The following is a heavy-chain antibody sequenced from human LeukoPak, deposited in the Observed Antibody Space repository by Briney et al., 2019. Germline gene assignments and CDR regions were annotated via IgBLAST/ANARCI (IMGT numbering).Heavy chain of an antibody. CDR2: ISSSSSTI. J-gene: IGHJ4*02. CDR1: GFTFSSYS. CDR3: ARDGHGVPLDY. V-gene: IGHV3-48*01. D-gene: IGHD4-17*01. Sequence: GGSLSLSCAASGFTFSSYSMNWVRQAPGKGLEWVSYISSSSSTIYYADSVKGRFTISRDNAKNSLYLQMNSLRAEDTAVYYCARDGHGVPLDYWGQGTLVTVSP.